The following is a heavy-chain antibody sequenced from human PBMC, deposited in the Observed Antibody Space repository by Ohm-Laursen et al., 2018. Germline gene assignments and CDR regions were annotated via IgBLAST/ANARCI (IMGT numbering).Heavy chain of an antibody. CDR1: GYTFTSYD. CDR2: ISAYNGNT. CDR3: ARDEPPNYYDSSGYYYRRYFQH. D-gene: IGHD3-22*01. J-gene: IGHJ1*01. Sequence: GSSVKVSCKASGYTFTSYDINWVRQATGQGLEWMGWISAYNGNTNYAQKLQGRVTMTTDTSTSTAYMELRSLRSDDTAVYYCARDEPPNYYDSSGYYYRRYFQHWGQGTLVTVSS. V-gene: IGHV1-18*01.